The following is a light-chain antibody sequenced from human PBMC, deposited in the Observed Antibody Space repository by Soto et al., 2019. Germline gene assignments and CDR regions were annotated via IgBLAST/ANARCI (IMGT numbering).Light chain of an antibody. J-gene: IGKJ5*01. V-gene: IGKV3-15*01. CDR1: QSVSNN. CDR2: GAS. CDR3: QQYNNWPIT. Sequence: IVMRQSPATLSVSPGERATLSCRASQSVSNNFAWYQQKPGQVPRLLIYGASTRATGIPARFSGSGSGTEFTLTISSLQSEDFGVYYCQQYNNWPITFGQGTLLEI.